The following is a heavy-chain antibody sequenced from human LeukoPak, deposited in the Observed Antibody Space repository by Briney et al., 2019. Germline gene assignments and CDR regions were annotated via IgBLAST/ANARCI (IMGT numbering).Heavy chain of an antibody. V-gene: IGHV4-61*08. Sequence: SSETLSLTCTVSGGSISSGGYYWSWIRQPPGKGLEWIGYIYHSGSTNYNPSLKSRVTISVDTSKNQFSLKLSSVTAADTAVYYCARQGGGNRNGMDVWGQGTTVTVSS. CDR1: GGSISSGGYY. CDR2: IYHSGST. CDR3: ARQGGGNRNGMDV. D-gene: IGHD4-23*01. J-gene: IGHJ6*02.